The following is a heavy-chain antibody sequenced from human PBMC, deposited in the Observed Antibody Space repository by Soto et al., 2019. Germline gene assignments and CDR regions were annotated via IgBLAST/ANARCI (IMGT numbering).Heavy chain of an antibody. V-gene: IGHV4-59*08. CDR3: ARHAAILLWFGEFPPLSWSGS. CDR1: GGSISSYY. CDR2: IYYSGST. D-gene: IGHD3-10*01. J-gene: IGHJ5*01. Sequence: PSETLSLTCTVSGGSISSYYWSWIRQPPGKGLEWIGYIYYSGSTNYNPSLKSRVTISVDTSKNQFSLKLSSVTAADTAVYYCARHAAILLWFGEFPPLSWSGSWCQGTLVTVST.